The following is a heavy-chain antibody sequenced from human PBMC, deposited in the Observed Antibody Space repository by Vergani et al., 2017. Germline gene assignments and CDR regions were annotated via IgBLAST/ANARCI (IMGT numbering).Heavy chain of an antibody. CDR1: GGSISSYY. CDR2: IYTSGST. D-gene: IGHD2-2*02. CDR3: ARVAYCSSTSCYTGYYFDY. Sequence: QVQLQESGPGLVKPSETLSLTCTVSGGSISSYYWSWIRQPPGKGLEWIGYIYTSGSTNYNPSLKSRVTMSVDTSKNQFSLKLSSVTAADTAVYYCARVAYCSSTSCYTGYYFDYWGQGTLVTVSS. J-gene: IGHJ4*02. V-gene: IGHV4-4*08.